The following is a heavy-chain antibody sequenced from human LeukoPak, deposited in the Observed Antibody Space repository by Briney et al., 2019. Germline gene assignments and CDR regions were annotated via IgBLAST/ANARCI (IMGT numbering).Heavy chain of an antibody. J-gene: IGHJ5*02. D-gene: IGHD3-3*01. Sequence: SVKASCKLSGYTSTRFAINCVRHATEQGLGWIGWMHPNVGHTAYAHKCQGRVIMRRNTPIRTAYSALGSLRSEATAVYYGACGRATIFGVVIIPVCWFDAWGQGTLVTVSS. V-gene: IGHV1-8*01. CDR3: ACGRATIFGVVIIPVCWFDA. CDR2: MHPNVGHT. CDR1: GYTSTRFA.